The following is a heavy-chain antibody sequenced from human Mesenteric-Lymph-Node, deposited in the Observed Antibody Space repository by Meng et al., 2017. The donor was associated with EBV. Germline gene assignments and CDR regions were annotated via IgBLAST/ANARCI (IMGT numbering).Heavy chain of an antibody. J-gene: IGHJ4*02. D-gene: IGHD4-17*01. CDR1: GGSFSGYY. Sequence: QVQLQQWGAGLLKPSETLSLTCAVYGGSFSGYYWSWIRQPPGKGLEWIGEINHSGSTNYNPSLKSRVTISIDKSENQFSLKVDSVTAADTAVYYCARVVGDSTGFEYWDQGTLVTVAS. V-gene: IGHV4-34*01. CDR2: INHSGST. CDR3: ARVVGDSTGFEY.